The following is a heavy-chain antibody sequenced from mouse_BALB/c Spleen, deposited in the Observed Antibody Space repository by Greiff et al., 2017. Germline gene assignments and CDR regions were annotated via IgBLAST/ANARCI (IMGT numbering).Heavy chain of an antibody. CDR2: ISSGGSYT. V-gene: IGHV5-6-4*01. CDR1: GFTFSSYT. J-gene: IGHJ2*01. D-gene: IGHD1-1*01. CDR3: TRRDYYGSSYGVDY. Sequence: EVKLMESGGGLVKPGGSLKLSCAASGFTFSSYTMSWVRQTPEKRLEWVATISSGGSYTYYPDSVKGRFTISRDNAKNTLYLQMSSLKSEDTAMYYCTRRDYYGSSYGVDYWGQGTTLTVSS.